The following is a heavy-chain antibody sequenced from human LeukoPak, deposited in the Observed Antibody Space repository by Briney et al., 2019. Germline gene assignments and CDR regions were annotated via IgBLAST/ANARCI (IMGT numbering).Heavy chain of an antibody. CDR1: GGSISSSGYY. J-gene: IGHJ4*02. CDR3: ARHFSPLPIVVVPAAIDY. Sequence: PSETLSLTCTVSGGSISSSGYYWGWIRQPPGKGLEWIGSIYYSGSTYYNPSLKSRVTISVDTSKNQFSLKLSSVTAADTAVYYCARHFSPLPIVVVPAAIDYWGQGTLVTVSS. CDR2: IYYSGST. D-gene: IGHD2-2*01. V-gene: IGHV4-39*01.